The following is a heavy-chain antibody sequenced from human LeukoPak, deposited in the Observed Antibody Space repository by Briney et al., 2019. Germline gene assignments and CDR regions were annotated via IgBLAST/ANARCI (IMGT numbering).Heavy chain of an antibody. CDR1: GFTFSSYA. CDR3: AKLIGTPTG. J-gene: IGHJ4*02. CDR2: IRDSGGST. Sequence: PGGSLRLSCAASGFTFSSYAMSWVRQAPGKGLEWVSAIRDSGGSTYYADSVKGRFTISRDNSKNTLYLQMDSLRAVATAVYYCAKLIGTPTGWGQGVLVTVSS. D-gene: IGHD1-7*01. V-gene: IGHV3-23*01.